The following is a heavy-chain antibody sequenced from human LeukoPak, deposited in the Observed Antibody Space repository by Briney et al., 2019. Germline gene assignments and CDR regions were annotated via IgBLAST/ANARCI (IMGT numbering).Heavy chain of an antibody. CDR1: GYTFTNYE. Sequence: GASVKVSCKASGYTFTNYEINWVRQATGQGREWMGWMNPRNGNTAYAQKFQGRVTMTRDTSITTAYLELSSLTSDDTAVYYCVEAAITLTLNADWFEPWGQGTLVTVSS. CDR3: VEAAITLTLNADWFEP. D-gene: IGHD2-2*02. V-gene: IGHV1-8*01. J-gene: IGHJ5*02. CDR2: MNPRNGNT.